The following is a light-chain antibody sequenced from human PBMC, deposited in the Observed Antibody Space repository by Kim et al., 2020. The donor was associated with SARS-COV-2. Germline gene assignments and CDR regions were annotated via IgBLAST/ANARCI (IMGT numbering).Light chain of an antibody. CDR2: GAS. J-gene: IGKJ1*01. V-gene: IGKV1-5*01. CDR3: KQYNSYSRT. CDR1: QCISSW. Sequence: GDRVTITCRASQCISSWLVWYQQKLEKAAKLLIFGASSVVSGVPPRYSGSVSGTEFTLTISSVPPDDFATYYCKQYNSYSRTFGQGTKLDIK.